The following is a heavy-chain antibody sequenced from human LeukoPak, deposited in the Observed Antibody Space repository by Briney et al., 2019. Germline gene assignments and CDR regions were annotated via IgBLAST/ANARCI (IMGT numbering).Heavy chain of an antibody. J-gene: IGHJ6*02. V-gene: IGHV1-18*01. Sequence: ASVKVSCKASGYTFTSYGISWVRQAPGQGLEWMGWISAYNGNTNYAQKLQGRVTMTTDTSTSTAYMELRSLRSDDTAVYYCARDSDRITIFGVVITPYGMDGWGQGTTVTVSS. CDR1: GYTFTSYG. CDR3: ARDSDRITIFGVVITPYGMDG. D-gene: IGHD3-3*01. CDR2: ISAYNGNT.